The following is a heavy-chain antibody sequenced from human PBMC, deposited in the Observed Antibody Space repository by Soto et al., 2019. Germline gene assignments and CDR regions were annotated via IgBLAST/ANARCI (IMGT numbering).Heavy chain of an antibody. CDR2: IDGDGTNT. CDR1: GFTFNNYW. CDR3: ARVGFGCTGRSCYTGPYYFDY. D-gene: IGHD2-8*02. Sequence: EVQLVESGGGLVQPGGSLRLSCAASGFTFNNYWIHWVRQAPGKGLVWVSRIDGDGTNTDYADSVNGRFTISRDNAKNTVFLQISSMRADDTAVYYCARVGFGCTGRSCYTGPYYFDYWVQGALVTVSS. J-gene: IGHJ4*02. V-gene: IGHV3-74*01.